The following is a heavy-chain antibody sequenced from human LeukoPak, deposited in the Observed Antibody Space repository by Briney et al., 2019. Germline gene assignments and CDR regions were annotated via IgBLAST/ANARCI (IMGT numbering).Heavy chain of an antibody. CDR2: ISGSGGST. Sequence: GGSLRLSCAASGFTFSSYAMSWVRQAPGKGLEWVSAISGSGGSTYYADSVKGRFTISRDNSKNTLYLQMNSLRAEDTAVYYCAKADYTAMVGSVCAFDIWGQGTMVTVSS. CDR3: AKADYTAMVGSVCAFDI. V-gene: IGHV3-23*01. CDR1: GFTFSSYA. J-gene: IGHJ3*02. D-gene: IGHD5-18*01.